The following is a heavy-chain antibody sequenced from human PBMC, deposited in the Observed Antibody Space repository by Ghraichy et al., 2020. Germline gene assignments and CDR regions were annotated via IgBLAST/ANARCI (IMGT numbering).Heavy chain of an antibody. CDR2: ISGSGEDT. CDR1: GFTFSASA. D-gene: IGHD3-10*01. J-gene: IGHJ4*02. CDR3: AKDGRRDGSYKHEFFDY. Sequence: GGSLRLSCGASGFTFSASAMSWVRQAPGKGLEWISAISGSGEDTYYQGYVKGRFTISRDNSKNTLYLQMNSLRVDDTAVYYCAKDGRRDGSYKHEFFDYWGQGTLVTVSS. V-gene: IGHV3-23*01.